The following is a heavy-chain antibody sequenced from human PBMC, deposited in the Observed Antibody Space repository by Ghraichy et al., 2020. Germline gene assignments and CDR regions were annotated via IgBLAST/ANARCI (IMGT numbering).Heavy chain of an antibody. J-gene: IGHJ4*02. V-gene: IGHV4-30-2*01. CDR2: MYNGDST. D-gene: IGHD1-20*01. Sequence: SETLSLTCAVSGDSIINGDYSWSWIRQPPGKGLEWIGYMYNGDSTYYNPSLKGRVTISADRSKNQFSLNVTSVTAADTAVYYCAVDGSGYNWGRFDFWGQGTRVTVSS. CDR1: GDSIINGDYS. CDR3: AVDGSGYNWGRFDF.